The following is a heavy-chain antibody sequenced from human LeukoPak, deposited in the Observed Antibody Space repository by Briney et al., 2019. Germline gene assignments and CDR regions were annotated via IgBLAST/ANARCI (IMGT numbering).Heavy chain of an antibody. CDR1: GFTFSTFA. CDR2: ITGSGPYI. CDR3: VRDVGAVRGEVYFDY. J-gene: IGHJ4*02. Sequence: GSLRLSCAASGFTFSTFAMHWVRLSPGKGLEWVSSITGSGPYILYADSVKRRFTISRDNTKNLLYLEMNSLRAEDTAMYYCVRDVGAVRGEVYFDYWGQGTLVTVSS. V-gene: IGHV3-21*06. D-gene: IGHD3-16*01.